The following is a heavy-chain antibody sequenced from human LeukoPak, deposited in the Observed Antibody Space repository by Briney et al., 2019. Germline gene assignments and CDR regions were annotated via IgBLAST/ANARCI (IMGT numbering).Heavy chain of an antibody. J-gene: IGHJ4*02. D-gene: IGHD4-23*01. Sequence: PGRSLRLSCAASGFTLDDYAMHWVRQAPGKGPEWVSGISWNGGSLDYADSVKGRFTISRDNAKNSLYLQMNSLRTEDTALYYCAKDDSYGGNSNFDYWGQGTLVTVSS. CDR3: AKDDSYGGNSNFDY. CDR2: ISWNGGSL. CDR1: GFTLDDYA. V-gene: IGHV3-9*01.